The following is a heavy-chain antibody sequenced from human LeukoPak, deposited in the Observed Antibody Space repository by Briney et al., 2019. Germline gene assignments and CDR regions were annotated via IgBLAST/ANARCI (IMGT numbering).Heavy chain of an antibody. Sequence: PGGSLRLSCAASGFTFSSYAMHWVRQAPGKGLEWVAVISYDGSNKYYADSVKGRFTISRDNSKNTLYLQMNSLRAEDTAVYYCARGANTCYYDSSGYYYDFDYWGQGTLVTVSS. CDR2: ISYDGSNK. CDR1: GFTFSSYA. D-gene: IGHD3-22*01. CDR3: ARGANTCYYDSSGYYYDFDY. J-gene: IGHJ4*02. V-gene: IGHV3-30-3*01.